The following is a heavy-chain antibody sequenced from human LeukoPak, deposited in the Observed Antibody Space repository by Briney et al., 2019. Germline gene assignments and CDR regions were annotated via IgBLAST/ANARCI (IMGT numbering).Heavy chain of an antibody. V-gene: IGHV3-48*04. Sequence: GGSLRLSCVDSGFTFSTYSMNCVRQAPGKGLEWVSYISSSGSTIYYADSVKGRFTISRDNAKNSLYLQMNSLRAEDTAVYYCAELGITMIGGVWGKGTTVTISS. CDR2: ISSSGSTI. J-gene: IGHJ6*04. D-gene: IGHD3-10*02. CDR1: GFTFSTYS. CDR3: AELGITMIGGV.